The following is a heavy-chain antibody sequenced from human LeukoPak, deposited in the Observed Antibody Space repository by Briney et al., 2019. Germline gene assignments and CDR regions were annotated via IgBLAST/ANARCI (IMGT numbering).Heavy chain of an antibody. CDR3: AAGIVGATDDY. CDR2: ISSNGGST. J-gene: IGHJ4*02. Sequence: GGSLRLSCAASGFTFSSYAMHWVRQAPGKGLEYVSAISSNGGSTYYANSVKGRFTISRDNSTNTPYLQMGSLRAEDMAVYYCAAGIVGATDDYWGQGTLVTVSS. V-gene: IGHV3-64*01. CDR1: GFTFSSYA. D-gene: IGHD1-26*01.